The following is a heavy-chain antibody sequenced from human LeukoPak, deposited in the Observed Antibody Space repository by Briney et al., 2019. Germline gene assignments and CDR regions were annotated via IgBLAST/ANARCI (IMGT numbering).Heavy chain of an antibody. D-gene: IGHD1-7*01. CDR3: ARDRGWNYDH. J-gene: IGHJ5*02. V-gene: IGHV4-59*01. Sequence: SSETLSLTCTVSGGSISSYYWSWIRQPPGKGLEWIGYIYYGGSTNYNPSLKSRVTISVDTSKNQFSLKLSSVTAADTAVYYCARDRGWNYDHWGQGTLVTVSS. CDR1: GGSISSYY. CDR2: IYYGGST.